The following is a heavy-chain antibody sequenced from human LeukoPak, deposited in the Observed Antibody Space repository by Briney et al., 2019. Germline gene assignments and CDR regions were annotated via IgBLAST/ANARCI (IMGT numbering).Heavy chain of an antibody. V-gene: IGHV1-69*05. Sequence: ASVKVSCKASGGTFSSYAISWVRQAPGQGLEWTGGIIPIFGTANYAQKFQGRVTMTRDMSTSTVYMELSSLRSEDTAVYYCARDSRGYYYYMDVWGKGTTVTVSS. CDR1: GGTFSSYA. CDR3: ARDSRGYYYYMDV. D-gene: IGHD2-2*01. CDR2: IIPIFGTA. J-gene: IGHJ6*03.